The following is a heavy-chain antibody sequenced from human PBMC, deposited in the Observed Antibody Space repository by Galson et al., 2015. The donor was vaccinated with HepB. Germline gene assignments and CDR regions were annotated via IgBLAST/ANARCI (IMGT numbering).Heavy chain of an antibody. V-gene: IGHV3-23*01. CDR3: AKDVLPTRDGYPFSFDY. CDR2: ISGSGVST. J-gene: IGHJ4*02. D-gene: IGHD5-24*01. Sequence: SLRLSCAAPGFTLSNYAMAWVRQAPGKGLEWVSIISGSGVSTYYADSVRGRFTISKDSSKNTLYLQMNTLRAGDTAVYYCAKDVLPTRDGYPFSFDYWGQGTLVTVSS. CDR1: GFTLSNYA.